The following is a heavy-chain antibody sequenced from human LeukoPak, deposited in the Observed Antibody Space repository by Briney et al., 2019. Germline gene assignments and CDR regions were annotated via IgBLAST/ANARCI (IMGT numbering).Heavy chain of an antibody. D-gene: IGHD1-14*01. Sequence: PGGSLRLSFAASGFTFSSYSMNWVRQAPGKGLEWVSYISSSSSTIYYADSVKGRFTISRDNAQNSLYLQMNSLRAEDTAVYYCANLKPPAPDGLDIWGQGTLITVSS. CDR3: ANLKPPAPDGLDI. CDR2: ISSSSSTI. V-gene: IGHV3-48*01. CDR1: GFTFSSYS. J-gene: IGHJ3*02.